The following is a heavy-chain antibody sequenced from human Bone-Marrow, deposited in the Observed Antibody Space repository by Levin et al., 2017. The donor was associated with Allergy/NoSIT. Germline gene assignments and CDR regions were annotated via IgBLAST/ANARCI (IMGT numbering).Heavy chain of an antibody. CDR3: VREAVAGTSSPFDY. CDR2: SRNKLNNYST. V-gene: IGHV3-72*01. D-gene: IGHD6-19*01. Sequence: AGGSLRLSCAASGFTSSDHYMDWVRQAPGKGLEWVGRSRNKLNNYSTDYAASVSGRFTVSRDASENSLSLQMNSLKAEDTAVYYCVREAVAGTSSPFDYWGQGILVIVSS. J-gene: IGHJ4*02. CDR1: GFTSSDHY.